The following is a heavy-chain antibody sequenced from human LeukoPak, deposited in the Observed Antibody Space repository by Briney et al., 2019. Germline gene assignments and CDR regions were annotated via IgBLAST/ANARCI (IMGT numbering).Heavy chain of an antibody. D-gene: IGHD3-10*01. CDR1: GNTLTELS. CDR2: FDPEHGET. CDR3: ATEADGSLTV. Sequence: ASVKVSCKVSGNTLTELSMHWVRQVPGKGLEWMGGFDPEHGETIYAQKFQGRVTMTEDASTDTAYMELSSLKSEDTAVYYCATEADGSLTVWGKGTMVTVSS. J-gene: IGHJ6*04. V-gene: IGHV1-24*01.